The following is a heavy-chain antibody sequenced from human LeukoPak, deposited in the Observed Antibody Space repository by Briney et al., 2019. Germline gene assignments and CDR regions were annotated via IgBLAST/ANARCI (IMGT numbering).Heavy chain of an antibody. CDR1: GFTFSSYS. CDR2: ISSDARIT. D-gene: IGHD4/OR15-4a*01. Sequence: PGGTLRLSCAASGFTFSSYSMHWVRQAPGMGLDWVAVISSDARITFYADSVTGRFTVSRDNSNNALYLQMNSLTTDDTAVYFCAREGVLLSTNLDIWGQGTLV. CDR3: AREGVLLSTNLDI. J-gene: IGHJ4*02. V-gene: IGHV3-30*04.